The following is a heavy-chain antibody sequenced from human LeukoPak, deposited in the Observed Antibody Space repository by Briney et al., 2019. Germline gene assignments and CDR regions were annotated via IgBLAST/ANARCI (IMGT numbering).Heavy chain of an antibody. D-gene: IGHD3-10*01. CDR2: INESDDT. CDR1: GDSVTGNHW. Sequence: PSGTLSLTCAVSGDSVTGNHWWSWVRQSPGKGLEWLGEINESDDTFYNPSVKSRVTILLDKSNNQFSLILTSVTAADTARYYCARGNRGGLLDIWGQGTMVSVSS. CDR3: ARGNRGGLLDI. J-gene: IGHJ3*02. V-gene: IGHV4-4*02.